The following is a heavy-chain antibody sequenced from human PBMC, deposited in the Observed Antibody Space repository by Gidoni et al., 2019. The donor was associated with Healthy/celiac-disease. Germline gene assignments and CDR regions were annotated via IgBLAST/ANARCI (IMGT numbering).Heavy chain of an antibody. CDR3: ANQKGDILTGYYPFDY. CDR1: GFTFSSYA. V-gene: IGHV3-23*01. CDR2: ISGSGGST. J-gene: IGHJ4*02. Sequence: EVQLLESGGGLVQPGGSLRLSCAASGFTFSSYAMSWVRQAPGKGLEWVSAISGSGGSTYYADSVEGRFTISRDNSKNTLYLQMNSLRAEDTAVYYCANQKGDILTGYYPFDYWGQGTLVTVSS. D-gene: IGHD3-9*01.